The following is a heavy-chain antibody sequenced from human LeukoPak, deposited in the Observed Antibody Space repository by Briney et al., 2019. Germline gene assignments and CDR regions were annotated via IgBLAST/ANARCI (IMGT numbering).Heavy chain of an antibody. CDR2: IYPGGSDT. Sequence: GESLKISCKGSGYSFTSYWIGWVRQMPGKGLEWMGIIYPGGSDTRYSPSFQGQVTISVDKSISTAYLQWSSLKASDTAMYYCARHVSSSRVAYDVWGQGTMVTVSS. J-gene: IGHJ3*01. CDR1: GYSFTSYW. V-gene: IGHV5-51*01. CDR3: ARHVSSSRVAYDV. D-gene: IGHD2-2*01.